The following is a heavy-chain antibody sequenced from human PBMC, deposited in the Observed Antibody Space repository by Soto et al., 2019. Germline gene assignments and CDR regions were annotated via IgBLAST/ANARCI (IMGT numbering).Heavy chain of an antibody. V-gene: IGHV2-5*02. J-gene: IGHJ4*02. CDR3: AHRYYYENSGPFDY. CDR1: GFSLSTRGVG. Sequence: QITLKESGPTLVKPTQTLTLTCTFSGFSLSTRGVGVGWIRQPPEKALEWLELIYWDDGKRYSPSLKSRLTLTKETPKNQVVLTMTNVDPVDTATYYCAHRYYYENSGPFDYWGQGTLVTVSS. CDR2: IYWDDGK. D-gene: IGHD3-22*01.